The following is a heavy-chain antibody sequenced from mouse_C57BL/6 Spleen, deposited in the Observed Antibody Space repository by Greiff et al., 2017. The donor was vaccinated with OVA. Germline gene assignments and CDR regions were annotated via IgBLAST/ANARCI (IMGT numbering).Heavy chain of an antibody. V-gene: IGHV1-55*01. D-gene: IGHD2-14*01. Sequence: VQLQQPGAELVKPGASVKMSCKASGYTFTSYWITWVKQRPGQGLEWIGDIYPGRGSTNYNEKFKSKATLTVDTSSSTAYMQLSSLTSEDSAVYYCARSGTYYAMDDWGQGTSVTVSA. CDR2: IYPGRGST. CDR3: ARSGTYYAMDD. J-gene: IGHJ4*01. CDR1: GYTFTSYW.